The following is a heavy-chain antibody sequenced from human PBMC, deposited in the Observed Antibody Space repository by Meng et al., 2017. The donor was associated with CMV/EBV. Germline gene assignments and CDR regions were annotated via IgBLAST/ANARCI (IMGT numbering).Heavy chain of an antibody. CDR2: IYYSGST. Sequence: YCWSWLRQPAGKGLEWIGYIYYSGSTNYNPSLKSRVTISVDTSKNQFSLKLSSVTAADTAVYYCARVSRGRASYYYDSSGRPMGFDYWGQGTLVTVSS. CDR1: YC. V-gene: IGHV4-59*01. D-gene: IGHD3-22*01. CDR3: ARVSRGRASYYYDSSGRPMGFDY. J-gene: IGHJ4*02.